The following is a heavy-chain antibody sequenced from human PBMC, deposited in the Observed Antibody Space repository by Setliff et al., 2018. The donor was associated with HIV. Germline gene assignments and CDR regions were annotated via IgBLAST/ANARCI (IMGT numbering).Heavy chain of an antibody. CDR1: GGSFSGYY. Sequence: SETLSLTCAVYGGSFSGYYWSWIRQPPGKGLEWIGEINHSGSTNYNPSLKSRVTISVDTSKKQFSPKLSSVTAADTAVYYCARRPYYFDYWGQGTLVTVS. CDR2: INHSGST. CDR3: ARRPYYFDY. J-gene: IGHJ4*02. V-gene: IGHV4-34*01.